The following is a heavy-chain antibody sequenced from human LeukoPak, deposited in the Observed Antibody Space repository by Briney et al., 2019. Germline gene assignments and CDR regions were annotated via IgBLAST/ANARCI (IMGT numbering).Heavy chain of an antibody. D-gene: IGHD6-6*01. CDR3: ARGPRIAARPRGYYYYYMDV. Sequence: PSETLSLTRAVYGGSFSGYYWSWIRQPPGKGLEWIGEINHSGSTNHNPSLKSRVTISVDTSKNQFSLKLSSVTAADTAVYYCARGPRIAARPRGYYYYYMDVWGKGTTVTVSS. CDR2: INHSGST. J-gene: IGHJ6*03. CDR1: GGSFSGYY. V-gene: IGHV4-34*01.